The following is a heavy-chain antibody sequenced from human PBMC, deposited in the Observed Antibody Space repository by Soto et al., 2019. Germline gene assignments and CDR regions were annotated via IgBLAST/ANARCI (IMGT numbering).Heavy chain of an antibody. D-gene: IGHD1-1*01. J-gene: IGHJ6*02. CDR1: GGTFSTSA. CDR2: IMPVFPTP. CDR3: ARDIDRLQLGGNYYYILDV. Sequence: QVQLVQSGAEVKKPGSSVKVSCKASGGTFSTSAISWVRQAPGQGLEWVGGIMPVFPTPDYAQKFLGRVTITADESTTTAYLELTSLRTDDTAVYYCARDIDRLQLGGNYYYILDVWGQGTAITVSS. V-gene: IGHV1-69*12.